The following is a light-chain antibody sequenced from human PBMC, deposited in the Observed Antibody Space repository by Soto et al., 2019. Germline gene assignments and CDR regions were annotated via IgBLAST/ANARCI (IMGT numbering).Light chain of an antibody. CDR3: QQYNSYSWT. J-gene: IGKJ1*01. CDR1: QSINTW. Sequence: DIQMTQSPSTLSASVGDRVTITCRASQSINTWLAWYQQKPGKAPNLLIYDVSSLKSGVPSRFSGSGSGTEFTLTISSLQPDDFATYYCQQYNSYSWTFGQGTKWISN. CDR2: DVS. V-gene: IGKV1-5*01.